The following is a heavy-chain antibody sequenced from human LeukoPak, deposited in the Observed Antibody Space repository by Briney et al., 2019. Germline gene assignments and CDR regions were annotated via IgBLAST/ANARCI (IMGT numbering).Heavy chain of an antibody. V-gene: IGHV3-11*01. CDR3: TRQRRGTYYAFDS. J-gene: IGHJ4*02. Sequence: GGSLRLSCDASGFSISDYYMSWIRQSPGKGLEWISYITSGGASTNYADSVRGRFTISRDKARNSVALLLNSLRAEDTAVYYCTRQRRGTYYAFDSWGQGTLVTVSS. CDR2: ITSGGAST. D-gene: IGHD3-16*01. CDR1: GFSISDYY.